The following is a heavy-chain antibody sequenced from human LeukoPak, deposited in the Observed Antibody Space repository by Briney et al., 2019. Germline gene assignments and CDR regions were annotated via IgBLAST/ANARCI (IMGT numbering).Heavy chain of an antibody. Sequence: ASGKVSCKASGYTFTSYGISWVRQAPGQGLEWMGGIIPIFGTANYAQKFQGRVTITADKSTSTAYMELSSLRSEDTAVYYCARASGYSYGILYFDYWGQGTLVTVSS. V-gene: IGHV1-69*06. J-gene: IGHJ4*02. CDR3: ARASGYSYGILYFDY. CDR1: GYTFTSYG. CDR2: IIPIFGTA. D-gene: IGHD5-18*01.